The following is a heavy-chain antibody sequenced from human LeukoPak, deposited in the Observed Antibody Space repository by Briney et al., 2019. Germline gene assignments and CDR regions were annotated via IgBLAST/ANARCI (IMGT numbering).Heavy chain of an antibody. CDR2: IYYSGST. J-gene: IGHJ4*02. CDR3: ARDTAMGIDFDY. V-gene: IGHV4-38-2*02. CDR1: GYSISSGYY. D-gene: IGHD5-18*01. Sequence: SETLSLTCTVSGYSISSGYYWGWIRQPPGKGLEWIGSIYYSGSTYYNPSLKSRVTISVDTSKNQFSLKLSSVTAADTAVYYCARDTAMGIDFDYWGQGTLVTVSS.